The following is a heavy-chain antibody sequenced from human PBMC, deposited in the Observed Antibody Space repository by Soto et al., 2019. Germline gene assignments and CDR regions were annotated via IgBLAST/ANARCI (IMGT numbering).Heavy chain of an antibody. J-gene: IGHJ6*02. CDR1: GFTFSSYE. Sequence: EVQLVESGGGLVQPGGSLRLSCAASGFTFSSYEMNWVRQAPGKGLEWVSYISSSGSTIYYADSVKGRFTISRDNAKNSLYLQMNSLRAEDTAVYYCASDGYSSSWYEVYYYYGMDVWGQGTTVTVSS. V-gene: IGHV3-48*03. CDR2: ISSSGSTI. CDR3: ASDGYSSSWYEVYYYYGMDV. D-gene: IGHD6-13*01.